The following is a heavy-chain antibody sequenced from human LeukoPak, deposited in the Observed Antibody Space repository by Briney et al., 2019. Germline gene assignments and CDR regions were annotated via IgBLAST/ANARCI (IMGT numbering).Heavy chain of an antibody. CDR3: ARDDFDFDS. CDR2: INPHTGDT. D-gene: IGHD3/OR15-3a*01. V-gene: IGHV1-18*01. CDR1: GYMFVTYG. Sequence: ASVKVSCKASGYMFVTYGISWVRQAPGQGLEWMGWINPHTGDTKNAQKFHDRVTMTADPFTDTAYMELRSLRSDDTAVYYCARDDFDFDSWGQGTLVTVS. J-gene: IGHJ4*02.